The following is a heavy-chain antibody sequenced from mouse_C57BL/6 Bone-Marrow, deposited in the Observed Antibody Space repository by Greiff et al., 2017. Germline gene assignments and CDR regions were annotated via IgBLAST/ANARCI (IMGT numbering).Heavy chain of an antibody. V-gene: IGHV1-52*01. CDR2: IDPSDSET. CDR3: ARSSCLAGFAY. Sequence: VQLQQPGAELVRPGSSVKLSCKASGYTFTSYWMHWVKQRPIQGLEWIGNIDPSDSETHYNQKFKDKATLTVDKSSSTAYMQLSSLTSEDSAVYYCARSSCLAGFAYWGQGTLVTVSA. CDR1: GYTFTSYW. D-gene: IGHD3-2*02. J-gene: IGHJ3*01.